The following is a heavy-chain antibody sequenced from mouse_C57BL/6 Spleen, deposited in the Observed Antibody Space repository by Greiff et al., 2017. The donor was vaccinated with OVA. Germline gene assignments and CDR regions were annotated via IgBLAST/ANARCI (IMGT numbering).Heavy chain of an antibody. CDR1: GYTFTDYY. V-gene: IGHV1-26*01. CDR3: AREGVYYYGSSSFDY. Sequence: EVQLQQSGPELVKPGASVKISCKASGYTFTDYYMNWVKQSHGKSLEWIGDINPNNGGTSYNQKFKGKATLTVDKSSSTAYMELRSLTSEDSAVYYCAREGVYYYGSSSFDYWGQGTTLTVSS. D-gene: IGHD1-1*01. J-gene: IGHJ2*01. CDR2: INPNNGGT.